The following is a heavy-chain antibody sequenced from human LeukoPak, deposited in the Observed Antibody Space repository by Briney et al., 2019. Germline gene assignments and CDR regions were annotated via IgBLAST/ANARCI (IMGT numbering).Heavy chain of an antibody. CDR2: IYYSGST. V-gene: IGHV4-59*01. D-gene: IGHD1/OR15-1a*01. Sequence: SETLSLTCTVSGGSISSYYWSWIRQPPGKGLEWIGYIYYSGSTNYNPSLKSRVTISVDTSKNQFSLKLSSVTAADTAVYYCARVPGTRYYYYGMDVWGQGTTATVSS. CDR3: ARVPGTRYYYYGMDV. J-gene: IGHJ6*02. CDR1: GGSISSYY.